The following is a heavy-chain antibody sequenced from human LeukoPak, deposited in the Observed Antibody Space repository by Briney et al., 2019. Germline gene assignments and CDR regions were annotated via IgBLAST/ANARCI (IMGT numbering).Heavy chain of an antibody. D-gene: IGHD3-22*01. CDR1: GGTFSSYA. Sequence: SVKVSCKASGGTFSSYAISWVRQAPGQGLEWMGRIIPILGIANYAQKLQGRVTMTTDTSTSTAYMELRSLRSDDTAVYYCARGHYYDSSGYPPGYYYYGMDVWGQGTTVTVSS. CDR2: IIPILGIA. V-gene: IGHV1-69*04. CDR3: ARGHYYDSSGYPPGYYYYGMDV. J-gene: IGHJ6*02.